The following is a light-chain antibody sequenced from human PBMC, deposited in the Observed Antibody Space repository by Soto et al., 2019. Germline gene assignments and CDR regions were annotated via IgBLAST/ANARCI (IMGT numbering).Light chain of an antibody. CDR2: DVI. J-gene: IGLJ1*01. V-gene: IGLV2-14*01. CDR3: SSYTSSSTLYV. CDR1: SSDVGGFNY. Sequence: QSVLTQPASVSGSPGQSITISCTGTSSDVGGFNYVSWFQQHPGKAPKLLIYDVINRPSGVSHRFSGSKSGNTASLTISGLQAEDEADYYCSSYTSSSTLYVFGTGTKVTVL.